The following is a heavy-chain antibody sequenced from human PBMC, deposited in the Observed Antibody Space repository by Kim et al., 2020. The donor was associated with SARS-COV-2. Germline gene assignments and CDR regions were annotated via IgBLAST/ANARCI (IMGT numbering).Heavy chain of an antibody. V-gene: IGHV3-21*01. J-gene: IGHJ6*02. Sequence: GGSLRLSCAASGFTFSSYSMNWVRQAPGKGLEWVSSISSSSSYIYYADSVKGRFTISRDNAKNSLYLQMNSLRAEDTAVYYCARVRGGHGSSSIGSYYYGMDVWGQGTTVTVSS. CDR3: ARVRGGHGSSSIGSYYYGMDV. CDR2: ISSSSSYI. CDR1: GFTFSSYS. D-gene: IGHD6-13*01.